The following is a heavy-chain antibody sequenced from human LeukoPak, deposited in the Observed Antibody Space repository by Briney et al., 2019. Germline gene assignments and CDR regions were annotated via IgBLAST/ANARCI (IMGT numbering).Heavy chain of an antibody. D-gene: IGHD3-22*01. CDR1: GYGFTSYW. J-gene: IGHJ4*02. CDR2: IYPGDSDT. V-gene: IGHV5-51*01. Sequence: GESLKIPCKGSGYGFTSYWIGWVRQMPGKGLEWMGIIYPGDSDTRYSPSFQGQVTISADKSISTAYLQWSSLKASDTAMFYCARSSDSGGYYDYFDYWGQGTLVTVSS. CDR3: ARSSDSGGYYDYFDY.